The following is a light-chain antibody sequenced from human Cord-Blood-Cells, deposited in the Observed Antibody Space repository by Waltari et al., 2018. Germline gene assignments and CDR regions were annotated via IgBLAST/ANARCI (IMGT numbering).Light chain of an antibody. CDR2: DVS. CDR1: SSDVGGYNY. J-gene: IGLJ2*01. V-gene: IGLV2-14*01. Sequence: QSALTQPASVSGSPGQSITISCTGTSSDVGGYNYVSGYQQHPGKAPKLMIYDVSNRPSGVSNRFSGSKSGNTASLTISVLQAEDEADYYCSSYTSSSTVVFGGGTKLTVL. CDR3: SSYTSSSTVV.